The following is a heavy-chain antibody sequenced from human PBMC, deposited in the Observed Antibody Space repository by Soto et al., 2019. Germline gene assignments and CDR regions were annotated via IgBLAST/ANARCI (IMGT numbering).Heavy chain of an antibody. Sequence: QVQLQGSGPGLVKPSQTLSLSCTVSGGSISSSDYYWSWIRQPPGKGLEWSGYIHYSGTTYYNPSLRSRVTISVDTSKNQFSLKLSSVTAADTAVYYCASNYDSSENYWGQGTLVTVSS. CDR1: GGSISSSDYY. V-gene: IGHV4-30-4*01. D-gene: IGHD3-22*01. J-gene: IGHJ4*02. CDR2: IHYSGTT. CDR3: ASNYDSSENY.